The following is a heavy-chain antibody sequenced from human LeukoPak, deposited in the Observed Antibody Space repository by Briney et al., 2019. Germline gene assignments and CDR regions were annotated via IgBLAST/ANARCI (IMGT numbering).Heavy chain of an antibody. CDR1: GGSISSYY. CDR3: AREIAYCGGDCYSPHPHYYGMDV. Sequence: SETLSLTCTVSGGSISSYYWSWIRQPPGKGLEWIGYIYYSGSTNYNPSLKSRVTISVDTSKNQFSLKLNSVSAADTAVYYCAREIAYCGGDCYSPHPHYYGMDVWGQGTTVTVSS. V-gene: IGHV4-59*01. J-gene: IGHJ6*02. D-gene: IGHD2-21*02. CDR2: IYYSGST.